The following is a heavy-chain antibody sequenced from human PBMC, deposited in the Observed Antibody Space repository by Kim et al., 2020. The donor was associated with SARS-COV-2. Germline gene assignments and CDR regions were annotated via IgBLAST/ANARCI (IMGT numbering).Heavy chain of an antibody. J-gene: IGHJ4*02. CDR1: GFTFSSYG. CDR2: ISASGGST. V-gene: IGHV3-23*01. CDR3: AKDKSLGQLWKN. Sequence: GGSLRLSCEASGFTFSSYGMTWVRQAPGKGLEWVSSISASGGSTYYADSVKGRFTISRDNSKNTVYLQMNSLRAEDTAVYYCAKDKSLGQLWKNWGQGT. D-gene: IGHD5-18*01.